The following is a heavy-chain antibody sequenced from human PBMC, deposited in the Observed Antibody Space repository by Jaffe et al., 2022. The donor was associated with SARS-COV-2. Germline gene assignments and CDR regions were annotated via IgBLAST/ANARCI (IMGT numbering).Heavy chain of an antibody. Sequence: QVQLVQSGAEVKKPGASVKVSCKASGYTFTSYYMHWVRQAPGQGLEWMGIINPSGGSTSYAQKFQGRVTMTRDTSTSTVYMELSSLRSEDTAVYYCARDPLYDSSGYYYRLDDYYYYGMDVWGQGTTVTVSS. J-gene: IGHJ6*02. D-gene: IGHD3-22*01. CDR3: ARDPLYDSSGYYYRLDDYYYYGMDV. CDR1: GYTFTSYY. CDR2: INPSGGST. V-gene: IGHV1-46*01.